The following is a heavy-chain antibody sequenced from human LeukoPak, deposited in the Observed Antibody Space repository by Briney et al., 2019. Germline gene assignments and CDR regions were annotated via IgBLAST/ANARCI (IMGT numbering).Heavy chain of an antibody. D-gene: IGHD6-19*01. V-gene: IGHV3-30*18. Sequence: GGSLRLSCTAPGFTFSSYGMHWVRQAPGKGLEWVAVISYDGSTTSYGDSMKGRFTISRDNSKNTVYLQMNSLRAEDTAVYYCAKALYSSGWYGGDAFDIWGQGTMVTVSS. CDR1: GFTFSSYG. J-gene: IGHJ3*02. CDR2: ISYDGSTT. CDR3: AKALYSSGWYGGDAFDI.